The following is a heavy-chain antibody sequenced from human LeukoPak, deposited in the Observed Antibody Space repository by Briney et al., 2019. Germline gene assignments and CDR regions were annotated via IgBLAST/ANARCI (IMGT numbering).Heavy chain of an antibody. CDR3: AKDRRIAAAGPVGY. V-gene: IGHV3-33*06. D-gene: IGHD6-13*01. CDR2: IWYDGSNK. J-gene: IGHJ4*02. Sequence: GGSLRLSCAASGFTFSSYGMHWVRQAPGKGLEWVAVIWYDGSNKYYADSGKGRLTISRDHSKNTLYLQMNSRRAEDTAVYYCAKDRRIAAAGPVGYWGQGTLVTVSS. CDR1: GFTFSSYG.